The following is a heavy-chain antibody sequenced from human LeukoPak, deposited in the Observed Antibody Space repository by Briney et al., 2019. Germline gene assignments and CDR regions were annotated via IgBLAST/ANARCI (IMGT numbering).Heavy chain of an antibody. CDR3: AREYNYYDSSGWDAFEI. D-gene: IGHD3-22*01. CDR1: GGSISTYY. J-gene: IGHJ3*02. V-gene: IGHV4-59*01. Sequence: SETLSLTCTVSGGSISTYYWNSIRQPPGKGLEWIGYIYYSGSTNYNPSLTGRVTISVDTSKNQFSLKLSSVTAADTAVYYCAREYNYYDSSGWDAFEIWGQGTMVTVSS. CDR2: IYYSGST.